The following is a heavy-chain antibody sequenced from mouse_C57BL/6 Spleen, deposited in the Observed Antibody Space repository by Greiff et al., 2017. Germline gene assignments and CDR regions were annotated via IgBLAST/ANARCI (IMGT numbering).Heavy chain of an antibody. V-gene: IGHV1-26*01. Sequence: VQLQQSGPELVKPGASVKISCKASGYTFTDYYMNWVKQSHGKSLEWIGDINPNNGGTSYNQKFKGKATLTVDKSSSTAYMELRSLTSEDSAVYYCTTYYYGKPYWGQGTLVTVSA. J-gene: IGHJ3*01. CDR3: TTYYYGKPY. CDR2: INPNNGGT. D-gene: IGHD1-1*01. CDR1: GYTFTDYY.